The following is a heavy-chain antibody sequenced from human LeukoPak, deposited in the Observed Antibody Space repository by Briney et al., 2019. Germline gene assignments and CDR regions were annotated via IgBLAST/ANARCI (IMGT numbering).Heavy chain of an antibody. CDR3: ARDSPERGYSYGPLDNYFDY. D-gene: IGHD5-12*01. CDR2: ITGSISYI. Sequence: GRSLRLSCAASGFTFSTYNMKWVRQTPRKGLEWVSSITGSISYISYAHSVKGRFTISRDNAKNSLYLQMNSLGDDDTAVYYCARDSPERGYSYGPLDNYFDYWGQGTLVTVSS. V-gene: IGHV3-21*01. J-gene: IGHJ4*02. CDR1: GFTFSTYN.